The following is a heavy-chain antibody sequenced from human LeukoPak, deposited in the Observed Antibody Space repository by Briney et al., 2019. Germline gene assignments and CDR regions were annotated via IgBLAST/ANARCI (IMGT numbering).Heavy chain of an antibody. CDR1: GGSISSYY. V-gene: IGHV4-59*01. CDR2: IYYSGST. D-gene: IGHD2-15*01. CDR3: ARLLAGCPGGRCRAHFDY. J-gene: IGHJ4*02. Sequence: SETLSLTCTVSGGSISSYYWSWIRQPAGKGLEWIGYIYYSGSTNYNPSLKSRVTMSVDTSKNQFSLNLSSVTAADTAVYYCARLLAGCPGGRCRAHFDYWGQGTLVTVSS.